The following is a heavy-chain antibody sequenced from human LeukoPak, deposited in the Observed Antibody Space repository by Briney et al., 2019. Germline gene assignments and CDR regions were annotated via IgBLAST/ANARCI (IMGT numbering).Heavy chain of an antibody. D-gene: IGHD3-22*01. J-gene: IGHJ4*02. CDR2: INPNSGGT. Sequence: ASVKVSCKASGYTFTGYYMHWVRQAPGQGLEWMGWINPNSGGTNYAQKFQGWVTMTRDTSISTAYMELRSLRSDDTAVYYCARTPNYYYDSSGYGRLRDFDYWGQGTLVTVSS. CDR1: GYTFTGYY. CDR3: ARTPNYYYDSSGYGRLRDFDY. V-gene: IGHV1-2*04.